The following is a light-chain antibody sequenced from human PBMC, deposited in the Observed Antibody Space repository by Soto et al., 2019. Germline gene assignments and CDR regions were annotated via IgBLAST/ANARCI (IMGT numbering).Light chain of an antibody. Sequence: QSALTQPASVSGSPGQSITISCTGTSSDVGYYNYVSWYQQHPGKAPKLIIYEVSNRPSGVSNRFSGSKSGNTASLTISGLQAEHEADYYCSSYTSSSTLYVFGTGTKVTVL. V-gene: IGLV2-14*01. J-gene: IGLJ1*01. CDR1: SSDVGYYNY. CDR2: EVS. CDR3: SSYTSSSTLYV.